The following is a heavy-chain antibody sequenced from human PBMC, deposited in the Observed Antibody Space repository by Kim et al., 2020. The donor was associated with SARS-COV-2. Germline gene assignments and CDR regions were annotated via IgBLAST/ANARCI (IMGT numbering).Heavy chain of an antibody. CDR3: ARADIVVVVAASSQVHYYGMDV. J-gene: IGHJ6*02. V-gene: IGHV4-34*01. D-gene: IGHD2-15*01. Sequence: SETLSLTCAVYGGSFSGYYWSWIRQPPGKGLEWIGEINHSGSTNYNPSLKSRVTISVDTSKNQFSLKLSSVTAADTAVYYCARADIVVVVAASSQVHYYGMDVWGHGTTVTVSS. CDR1: GGSFSGYY. CDR2: INHSGST.